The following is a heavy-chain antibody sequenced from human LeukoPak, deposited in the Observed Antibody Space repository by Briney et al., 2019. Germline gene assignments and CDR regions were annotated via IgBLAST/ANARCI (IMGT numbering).Heavy chain of an antibody. V-gene: IGHV4-59*01. Sequence: ETLSLTCTVSGGSISTYYWSWIRQPPGKGLEWIGCIYYSGNTNYNPSLKSRVTISVDTSKNQFSLKLSSVNAEDTAVYYCARSSGWPIPFDYWGQGTLVTVSS. CDR1: GGSISTYY. CDR2: IYYSGNT. D-gene: IGHD6-19*01. CDR3: ARSSGWPIPFDY. J-gene: IGHJ4*02.